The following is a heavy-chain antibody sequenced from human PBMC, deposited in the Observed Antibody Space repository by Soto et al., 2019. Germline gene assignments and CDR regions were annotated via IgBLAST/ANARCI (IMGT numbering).Heavy chain of an antibody. V-gene: IGHV1-18*04. D-gene: IGHD2-21*02. CDR1: GYTFSNYG. CDR3: AREANGGSDCYSPAEYSQQ. Sequence: QVQLVQSGAEVKKPGASVKVSCKASGYTFSNYGISWVRQAPGQGLEWMGWISAYNGKTYDAERLQGSVTMTTDTSTSTAYMELRSLRSDDTAVYYWAREANGGSDCYSPAEYSQQWGQGTLVTVAS. CDR2: ISAYNGKT. J-gene: IGHJ1*01.